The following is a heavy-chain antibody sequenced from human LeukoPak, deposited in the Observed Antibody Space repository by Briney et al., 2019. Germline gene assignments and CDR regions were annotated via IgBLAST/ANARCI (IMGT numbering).Heavy chain of an antibody. D-gene: IGHD4-17*01. J-gene: IGHJ2*01. CDR1: GFTFSSYG. Sequence: GGSLRLSCVASGFTFSSYGMHWVRQAPGKGLEWVAVIWYDGTNKYYADSVKGRFTISRDNSKNTLYLQMNSLRAEDTAVYYCARDLRTTVTTGYFDLWGRGTLVTVSS. CDR3: ARDLRTTVTTGYFDL. V-gene: IGHV3-33*01. CDR2: IWYDGTNK.